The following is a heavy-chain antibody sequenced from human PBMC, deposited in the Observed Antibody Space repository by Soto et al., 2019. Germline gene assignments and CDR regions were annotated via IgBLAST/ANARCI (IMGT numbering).Heavy chain of an antibody. CDR3: ARDVGSSSWSLHYYYYGMDV. CDR1: GFTFNTYG. Sequence: GGSLRLSCTTSGFTFNTYGMYWVRQAPGKGLEWVAIIWYDGSNKYYADSVKGRFTISRDNSKNTLYLQMNSLRAEDTAVYYCARDVGSSSWSLHYYYYGMDVWGQGTTVTVSS. V-gene: IGHV3-33*08. CDR2: IWYDGSNK. D-gene: IGHD6-13*01. J-gene: IGHJ6*02.